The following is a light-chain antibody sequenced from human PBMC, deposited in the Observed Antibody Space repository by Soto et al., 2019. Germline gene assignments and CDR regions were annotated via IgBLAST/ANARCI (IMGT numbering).Light chain of an antibody. CDR3: ASYTTSSTYV. J-gene: IGLJ1*01. CDR1: SSDVGGYSY. V-gene: IGLV2-14*01. CDR2: DVS. Sequence: QSVLTQPAPVSGSPGQSIAISCTGTSSDVGGYSYVSWYQQQPGKAPKLVISDVSNRPSGVSDRFSGSKSGNTASLTISGLQTEDEADYYCASYTTSSTYVFGTGTKLTVL.